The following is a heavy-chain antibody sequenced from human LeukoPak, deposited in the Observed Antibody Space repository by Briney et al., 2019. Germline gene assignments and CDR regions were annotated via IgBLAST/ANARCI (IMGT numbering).Heavy chain of an antibody. V-gene: IGHV4-34*01. D-gene: IGHD4-17*01. CDR1: GGSFSGYY. CDR3: ARAYGDYRYYYYYMDV. Sequence: SETLSLTCAVFGGSFSGYYWSWIRQRPGKGLEWIGEINHSGSTNYNPSLKSRVTISVDTSKNQFSPRVSSVTAADTAAYSCARAYGDYRYYYYYMDVWGKGTTVTVSS. J-gene: IGHJ6*03. CDR2: INHSGST.